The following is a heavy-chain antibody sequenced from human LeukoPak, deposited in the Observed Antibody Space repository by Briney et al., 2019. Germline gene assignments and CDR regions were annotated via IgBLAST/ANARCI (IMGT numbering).Heavy chain of an antibody. D-gene: IGHD1-26*01. J-gene: IGHJ4*02. V-gene: IGHV1-3*01. Sequence: ASVKVSCKASGYTFTSYAMHWVRQAPGQRLEWMGWINAGNGNTKYSQKFQGRVTITRDTSTSTAYMELRSLRSDDTAVYYCARLLTLVDDYWGQGTLVTVSS. CDR3: ARLLTLVDDY. CDR1: GYTFTSYA. CDR2: INAGNGNT.